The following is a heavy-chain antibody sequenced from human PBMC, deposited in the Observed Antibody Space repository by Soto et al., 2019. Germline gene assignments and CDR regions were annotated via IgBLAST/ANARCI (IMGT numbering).Heavy chain of an antibody. Sequence: EVQLVESGGGLVKPGGSLRLSCAASGFTFSSYSMNWVRQAPGKGLEWVSSISSSSSYIYYADSVKGRFTISRDNAKNSLYLQMNSLRAEDTAVYYCARESGYCISTSCYHFDYWGQGTLGTVSS. CDR3: ARESGYCISTSCYHFDY. D-gene: IGHD2-2*03. CDR1: GFTFSSYS. V-gene: IGHV3-21*01. CDR2: ISSSSSYI. J-gene: IGHJ4*02.